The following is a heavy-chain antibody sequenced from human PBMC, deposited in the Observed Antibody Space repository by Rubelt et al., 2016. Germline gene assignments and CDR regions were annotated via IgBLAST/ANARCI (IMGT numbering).Heavy chain of an antibody. J-gene: IGHJ3*02. CDR1: GFRVSSNW. CDR3: ARARSASHADGFDI. Sequence: VQPVESGGGSVQPGGSLRLSCVASGFRVSSNWVHWVRQVPGKGLVWVARINSDGTNLRYADSVQGRFTVSRDNAKNALYLKRNSLRVEDTAVYFCARARSASHADGFDIWGQGTMVTVPS. V-gene: IGHV3-74*01. CDR2: INSDGTNL.